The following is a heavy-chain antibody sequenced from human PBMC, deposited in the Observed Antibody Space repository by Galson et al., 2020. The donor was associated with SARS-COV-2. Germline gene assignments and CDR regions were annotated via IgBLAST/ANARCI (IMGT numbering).Heavy chain of an antibody. CDR2: ISYDGSNK. V-gene: IGHV3-30*18. J-gene: IGHJ4*02. CDR1: GFTFTTYG. CDR3: AKLPGYDYVWGSY. Sequence: GESLKISCAASGFTFTTYGMHWVRQAPGKGLEWVAVISYDGSNKYYADSVKGQFTISRDNSKNTLYLQMNSLRAEDTAVYDCAKLPGYDYVWGSYWGQGTLVTVSS. D-gene: IGHD3-16*01.